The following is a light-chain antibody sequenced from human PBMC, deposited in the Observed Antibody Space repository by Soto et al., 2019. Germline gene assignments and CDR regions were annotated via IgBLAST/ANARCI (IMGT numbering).Light chain of an antibody. V-gene: IGKV3-20*01. Sequence: EIVLTQSPGTLSLFPGERATLSCRATQSVNSDYLAWYQQKPGQAPRLLIYIASRRATGIPDRFSGSGSGTDFTLTINRLEPEDFAGYYCQQYGTSPWTFGQGTKVEIK. CDR1: QSVNSDY. J-gene: IGKJ1*01. CDR2: IAS. CDR3: QQYGTSPWT.